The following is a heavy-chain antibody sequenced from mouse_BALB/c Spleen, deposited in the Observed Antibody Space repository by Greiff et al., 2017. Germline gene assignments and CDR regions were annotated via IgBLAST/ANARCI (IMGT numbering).Heavy chain of an antibody. J-gene: IGHJ3*01. D-gene: IGHD4-1*02. CDR1: GYTFTSYW. V-gene: IGHV1-5*01. CDR3: TQLGGAWFAY. Sequence: VQLQQSGTVLARPGASVKMSCKASGYTFTSYWMHWVKQRPGQGLEWIGAIYPGNSDTSYNQKFKGKAKLTAVTSTSTAYMELSRLTNEDSAVYYCTQLGGAWFAYWGQGTLVTVSA. CDR2: IYPGNSDT.